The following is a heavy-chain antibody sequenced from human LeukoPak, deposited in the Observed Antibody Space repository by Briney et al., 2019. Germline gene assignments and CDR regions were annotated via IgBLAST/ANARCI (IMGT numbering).Heavy chain of an antibody. CDR3: ATRYGSGTYCPFDY. CDR1: GYNFINYW. J-gene: IGHJ4*02. D-gene: IGHD3-10*01. Sequence: GESLQISCKGSGYNFINYWIGWVRQVPGKGLEWMGIIYPRDSETRYRPSFQGQVTILVDKSINVAYLQWSSLKASDTAIYYCATRYGSGTYCPFDYWGQGTLVTVSS. V-gene: IGHV5-51*01. CDR2: IYPRDSET.